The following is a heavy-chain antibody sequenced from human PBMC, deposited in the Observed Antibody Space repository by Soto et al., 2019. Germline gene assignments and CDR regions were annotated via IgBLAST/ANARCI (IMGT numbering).Heavy chain of an antibody. D-gene: IGHD6-13*01. Sequence: QVQLQESGPGLVRPSETLSLTCTVSGASIRSYYWSWIRQPPGKGLEWIGFIHHSGRTNYNPSLTSRLTMSVDTSKHPYSLKLSSVTAADTAAYYSTRGDSSSMGPRFDYWGRGTLVTVSS. CDR2: IHHSGRT. V-gene: IGHV4-59*01. J-gene: IGHJ4*02. CDR3: TRGDSSSMGPRFDY. CDR1: GASIRSYY.